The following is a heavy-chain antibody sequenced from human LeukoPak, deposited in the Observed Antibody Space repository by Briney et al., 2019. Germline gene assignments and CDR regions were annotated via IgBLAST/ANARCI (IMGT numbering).Heavy chain of an antibody. CDR2: IYYSGST. D-gene: IGHD3-22*01. J-gene: IGHJ4*02. CDR3: ARGFSYYDSSGYYPFDY. Sequence: SETLSLTCTVSGVSISSSSYYWGWIRQPPGKGLEWIGSIYYSGSTYYNPSLKSRVTISVDTSKNQFSLKLSSVTAADTAVYYCARGFSYYDSSGYYPFDYWGQGTLVTVSS. CDR1: GVSISSSSYY. V-gene: IGHV4-39*07.